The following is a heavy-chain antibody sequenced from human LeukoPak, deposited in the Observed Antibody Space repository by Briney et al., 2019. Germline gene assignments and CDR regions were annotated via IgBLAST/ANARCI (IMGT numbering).Heavy chain of an antibody. J-gene: IGHJ4*02. V-gene: IGHV4-39*01. D-gene: IGHD6-19*01. CDR1: GGSISSSSYY. Sequence: SETLSLTCAVSGGSISSSSYYWGWIRQPPGKGLEWIGSIYYSGSTYYNPSLKSRVTISVDTSKNQFSLKLSSVTAADTAVYYCARGPMKQWLNDYWGQGTLVTVSS. CDR2: IYYSGST. CDR3: ARGPMKQWLNDY.